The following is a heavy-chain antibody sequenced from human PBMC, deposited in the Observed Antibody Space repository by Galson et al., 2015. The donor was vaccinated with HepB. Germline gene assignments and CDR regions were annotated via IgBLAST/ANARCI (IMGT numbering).Heavy chain of an antibody. CDR1: GFRFSDYY. J-gene: IGHJ6*02. CDR3: ASHGYYGMDG. V-gene: IGHV3-11*01. Sequence: SLRLSCAASGFRFSDYYMSWIRQAPGKGLEWVSYISGSGTIIHYADSVKGRFTISRDNAKNSLDLQMNSLRAEDTAVCYCASHGYYGMDGWGQGTTVTVSS. CDR2: ISGSGTII.